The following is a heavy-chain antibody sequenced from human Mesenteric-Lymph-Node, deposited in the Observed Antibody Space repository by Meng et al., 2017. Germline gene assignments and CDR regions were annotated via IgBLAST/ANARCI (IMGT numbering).Heavy chain of an antibody. CDR2: IKSKTDGGTT. Sequence: GGSLRLSCAASGFTFSNAWMSWVRQAPGKGLEWVGRIKSKTDGGTTDYAAPVKGRFTISRDDSKNTLYLQMNSLKTEDTAVYYCAKDHLREGQQLDYWGQGTLVTVSS. D-gene: IGHD1-1*01. CDR3: AKDHLREGQQLDY. V-gene: IGHV3-15*01. CDR1: GFTFSNAW. J-gene: IGHJ4*02.